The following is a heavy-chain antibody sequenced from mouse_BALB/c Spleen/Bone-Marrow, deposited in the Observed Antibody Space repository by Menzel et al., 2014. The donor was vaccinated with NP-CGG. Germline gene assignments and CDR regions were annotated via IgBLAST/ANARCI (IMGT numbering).Heavy chain of an antibody. V-gene: IGHV2-9*02. CDR1: GFSLTSYG. J-gene: IGHJ4*01. CDR2: IWAGGST. Sequence: QVQLQQSGPGLVAPSQSLSITCTVSGFSLTSYGVHWVRQPPGKGLEWLGVIWAGGSTNYNSALMSRLSISKDNSKSQVSLKMNSLQTDDTAMYYCARGPFITTVHYYAMDYWGQGTSVTVSS. D-gene: IGHD1-2*01. CDR3: ARGPFITTVHYYAMDY.